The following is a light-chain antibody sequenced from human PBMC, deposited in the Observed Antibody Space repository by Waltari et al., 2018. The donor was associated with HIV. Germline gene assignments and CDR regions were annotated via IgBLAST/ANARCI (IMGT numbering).Light chain of an antibody. CDR1: SSDLGSYS. J-gene: IGLJ3*02. Sequence: QSVLTQPPSVSAAPGQKVTISCSGSSSDLGSYSVSWYQQFPGTAPRRLIFYTYKRPSGIPDRFSASKSGTSATLDITGLQTGDEADYYCATWDNSLSIGVFGGGTKLNVL. V-gene: IGLV1-51*01. CDR2: YTY. CDR3: ATWDNSLSIGV.